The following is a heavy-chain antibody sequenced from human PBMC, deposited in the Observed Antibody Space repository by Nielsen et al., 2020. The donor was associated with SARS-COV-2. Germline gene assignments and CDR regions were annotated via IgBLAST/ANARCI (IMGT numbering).Heavy chain of an antibody. CDR2: ISSSGGST. D-gene: IGHD6-13*01. CDR1: GFTFSSYA. V-gene: IGHV3-64*01. J-gene: IGHJ6*02. CDR3: AGAGAAAGTEIYYYYGMDV. Sequence: GESLKISCAASGFTFSSYAMHWVRQAPGKGLEYVSAISSSGGSTYFANSVKGRFTISRDNSKNTLYLQMGSLRAEDMAVYYCAGAGAAAGTEIYYYYGMDVWGQGTTVTVSS.